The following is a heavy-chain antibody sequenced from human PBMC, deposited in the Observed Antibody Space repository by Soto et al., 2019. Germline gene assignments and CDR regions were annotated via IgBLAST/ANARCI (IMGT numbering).Heavy chain of an antibody. CDR2: IYTSGST. V-gene: IGHV4-4*07. D-gene: IGHD3-3*01. CDR3: ARDDYYDFWSGYYWFDP. CDR1: GFSISSYY. Sequence: AETLSLTCPVSGFSISSYYWSWLRPPAGKGLEWIGRIYTSGSTNYNPSLKSRVTMSVDTSKNQFSLKLSSVTAADTAVYYCARDDYYDFWSGYYWFDPWGQGTLVTVS. J-gene: IGHJ5*02.